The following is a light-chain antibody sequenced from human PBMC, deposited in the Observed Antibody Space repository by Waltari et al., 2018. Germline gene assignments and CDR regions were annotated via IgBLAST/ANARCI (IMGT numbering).Light chain of an antibody. Sequence: QSVLTQPPSVSAAPGQKVTISCSGGNSNIGNYFVSWYHQLPGATPKLLIYDNNKRPSGIPDRFSASKSGTSATLDITGLQIGDEADYYCATWDNGLTAVVFGRGTKLTVL. V-gene: IGLV1-51*01. CDR2: DNN. CDR1: NSNIGNYF. J-gene: IGLJ2*01. CDR3: ATWDNGLTAVV.